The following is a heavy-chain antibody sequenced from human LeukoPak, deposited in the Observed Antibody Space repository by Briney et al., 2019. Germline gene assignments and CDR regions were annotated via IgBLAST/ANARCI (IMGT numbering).Heavy chain of an antibody. CDR3: AGTSGYYGSGSLSGYYYYYYDMDV. D-gene: IGHD3-10*01. V-gene: IGHV1-69*04. CDR1: GGTFSSYA. CDR2: IIPILGIA. J-gene: IGHJ6*02. Sequence: SVKVSFKASGGTFSSYAISWVRQAPGQGLEWMGRIIPILGIANYAQKFQGRVTITADKSTSTAYMELSSLRSEDTAVYYCAGTSGYYGSGSLSGYYYYYYDMDVWGQGTTVTVSS.